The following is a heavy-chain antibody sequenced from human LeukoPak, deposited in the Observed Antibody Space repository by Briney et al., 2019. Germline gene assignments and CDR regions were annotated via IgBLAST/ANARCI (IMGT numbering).Heavy chain of an antibody. D-gene: IGHD4-23*01. J-gene: IGHJ4*02. CDR3: ARPGYGVNSADY. Sequence: ASVKVSCKASGYTSGYTFANYGISWVRQAPGQGLEWMGWISVYNGNTNYAQKFQGRVTMTTDTSTSTAYMELRSPRSDDTAVYYCARPGYGVNSADYWGQGTLVTASS. CDR1: GYTSGYTFANYG. CDR2: ISVYNGNT. V-gene: IGHV1-18*01.